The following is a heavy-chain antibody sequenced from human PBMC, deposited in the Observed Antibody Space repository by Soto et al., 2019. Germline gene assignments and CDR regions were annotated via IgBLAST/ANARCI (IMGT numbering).Heavy chain of an antibody. CDR3: AKDLLSTVTTLGH. CDR1: GYSFSSYV. CDR2: ISGAGTSK. V-gene: IGHV3-23*01. Sequence: EVQLLDSGGGFVQSGGSLRLSCAASGYSFSSYVMTWVRLAPGKGLEWVSSISGAGTSKFYADSVKGRFTISRDNSKNILYLEMDSLRAEDTAVYYCAKDLLSTVTTLGHWGQGTLVTVSA. D-gene: IGHD4-17*01. J-gene: IGHJ4*02.